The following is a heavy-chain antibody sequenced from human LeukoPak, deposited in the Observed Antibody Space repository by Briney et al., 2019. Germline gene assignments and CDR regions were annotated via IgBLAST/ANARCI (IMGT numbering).Heavy chain of an antibody. CDR1: GGSISSSSYY. V-gene: IGHV4-39*01. CDR2: IYYSGST. Sequence: PSETLSLTCTVSGGSISSSSYYWGWIRQPPGKGLEWIGSIYYSGSTYYNPSLKSRVTISVDTSKNQFSLKLSSVTAADTAVHYCASTRSWYYYDSSGSYYFDYWGQGTLVTVSS. J-gene: IGHJ4*02. D-gene: IGHD3-22*01. CDR3: ASTRSWYYYDSSGSYYFDY.